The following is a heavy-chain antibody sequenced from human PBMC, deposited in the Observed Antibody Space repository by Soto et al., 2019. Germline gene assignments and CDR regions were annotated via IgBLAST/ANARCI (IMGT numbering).Heavy chain of an antibody. CDR1: GGSISSGDYY. CDR2: IDYRGTT. Sequence: SETLSLTCSVSGGSISSGDYYWSWIRQPPGKGLECIGYIDYRGTTYYNPSLKSRVNISVDTSKNQFSLNLNSVTAADTAVYFCARGGQCSGGTCYRNWFDPWGQGPPVTVSS. V-gene: IGHV4-30-4*01. CDR3: ARGGQCSGGTCYRNWFDP. J-gene: IGHJ5*02. D-gene: IGHD2-15*01.